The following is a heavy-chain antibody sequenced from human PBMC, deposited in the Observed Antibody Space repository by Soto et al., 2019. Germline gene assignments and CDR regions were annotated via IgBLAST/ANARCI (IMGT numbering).Heavy chain of an antibody. J-gene: IGHJ4*02. CDR1: GGSVSSGSYY. D-gene: IGHD3-10*01. Sequence: SETLSLTCTVSGGSVSSGSYYWSWIRQPPGKGLEWIGYIYYSGSTNYNPSLKSRVTISVDTSKNQFSLKLSSVTAADTAVYYCARIPRWGLWFGELLSPNRNFDYWGQGTLVTVSS. CDR3: ARIPRWGLWFGELLSPNRNFDY. V-gene: IGHV4-61*01. CDR2: IYYSGST.